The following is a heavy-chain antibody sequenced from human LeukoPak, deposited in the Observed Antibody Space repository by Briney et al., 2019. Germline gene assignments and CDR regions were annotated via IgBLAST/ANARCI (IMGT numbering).Heavy chain of an antibody. J-gene: IGHJ4*02. Sequence: SETLSLTCAVSSGSISSGGYSWRWIRQPPGKGLERIGYIYHSGSTYYNPSRKSRVTISVDRSKNQFSLKLSSVTAADTAVYYCARGSRIAAAALDYWGQGTRVSVSS. CDR1: SGSISSGGYS. D-gene: IGHD6-13*01. V-gene: IGHV4-30-2*01. CDR2: IYHSGST. CDR3: ARGSRIAAAALDY.